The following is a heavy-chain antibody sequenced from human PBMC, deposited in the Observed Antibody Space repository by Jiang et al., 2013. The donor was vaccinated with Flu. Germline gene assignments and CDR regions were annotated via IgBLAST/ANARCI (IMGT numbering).Heavy chain of an antibody. CDR3: ARSDSCGGDCYFLDY. D-gene: IGHD2-21*02. V-gene: IGHV1-46*01. Sequence: EVRRLGVSEGSCKASGYTFTRYYVNWVRQAPGQGLEWMGIINPSGGGTNYAQKFQGRVTMTRDTSTNTVYMELSSLTSEDTAFYYCARSDSCGGDCYFLDYWGQGTLVTVSS. CDR2: INPSGGGT. CDR1: GYTFTRYY. J-gene: IGHJ4*02.